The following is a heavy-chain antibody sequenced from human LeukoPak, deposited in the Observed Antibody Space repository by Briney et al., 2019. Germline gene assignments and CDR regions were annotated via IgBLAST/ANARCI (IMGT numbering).Heavy chain of an antibody. CDR2: ISYDGSNK. V-gene: IGHV3-30*18. Sequence: GSLRLSCAASGFTFSSYGMHWVRQAPGKGLEWVAVISYDGSNKYYADSVKGRFTISRDNSKNTLYLQMNSLRAEDTAVYYCAKDPGYCSGGSCYSGAPLPDYWGQGTLVTVSS. CDR1: GFTFSSYG. CDR3: AKDPGYCSGGSCYSGAPLPDY. D-gene: IGHD2-15*01. J-gene: IGHJ4*02.